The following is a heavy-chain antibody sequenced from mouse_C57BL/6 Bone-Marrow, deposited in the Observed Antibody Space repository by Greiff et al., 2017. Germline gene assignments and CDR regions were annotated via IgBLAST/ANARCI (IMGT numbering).Heavy chain of an antibody. CDR1: GYTFTSYW. V-gene: IGHV1-69*01. J-gene: IGHJ4*01. D-gene: IGHD2-12*01. CDR2: IDPSDSYT. CDR3: ARDYTLYAMDY. Sequence: QVQLQPSGAELVMPGASVKLSCKASGYTFTSYWMHWVKQRPGQGLEWIGEIDPSDSYTNYNQKFKGKSTLTVDKSSSTAYMQLSSLTSEDSAVYYGARDYTLYAMDYWGQGTSVTVSS.